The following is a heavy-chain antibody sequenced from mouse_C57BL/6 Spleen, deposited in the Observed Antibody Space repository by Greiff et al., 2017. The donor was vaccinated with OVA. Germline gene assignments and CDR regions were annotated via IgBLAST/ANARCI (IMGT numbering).Heavy chain of an antibody. CDR3: ARGGDYGNYDWYFDV. J-gene: IGHJ1*03. CDR1: GYTFTSYG. V-gene: IGHV1-81*01. Sequence: VQLQESGAELARPGASVKLSCKASGYTFTSYGISWVKQRTGQGLEWIGEIYPRSGNTYYNEKFKGKATLTADKSSSTAYMELRSLTSEDSAVYFCARGGDYGNYDWYFDVWGTGTTVTVSS. CDR2: IYPRSGNT. D-gene: IGHD2-1*01.